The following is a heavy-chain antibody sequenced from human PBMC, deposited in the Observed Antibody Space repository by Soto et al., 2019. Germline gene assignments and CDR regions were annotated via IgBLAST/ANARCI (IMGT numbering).Heavy chain of an antibody. Sequence: QVHLQESGPGLVTPSQTLSLTCTVSGGSISSGDSYWSWIRQPPGKGLEWIGYIYYTGSIFYNPSLASRVTISVDTSKNQVALRRSSVTAADTAVYYCARDDWGSSGCSYYYGLDVWGQGTTVTVSS. J-gene: IGHJ6*02. CDR2: IYYTGSI. CDR3: ARDDWGSSGCSYYYGLDV. CDR1: GGSISSGDSY. D-gene: IGHD1-26*01. V-gene: IGHV4-30-4*01.